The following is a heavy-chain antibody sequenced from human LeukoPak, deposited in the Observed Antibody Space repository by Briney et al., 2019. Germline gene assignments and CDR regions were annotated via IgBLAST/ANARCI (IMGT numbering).Heavy chain of an antibody. J-gene: IGHJ4*02. CDR2: IYYTGST. D-gene: IGHD1-26*01. Sequence: SDTLSLTCAVSGASISGSGYYLGWIRQPPGKGLEWIGNIYYTGSTYYNASLQSRVTMSIDTSKNQFSLRLNSVTAADTAMYYCVKSGGYGLIDYWGQGTLVTVSS. CDR1: GASISGSGYY. V-gene: IGHV4-39*01. CDR3: VKSGGYGLIDY.